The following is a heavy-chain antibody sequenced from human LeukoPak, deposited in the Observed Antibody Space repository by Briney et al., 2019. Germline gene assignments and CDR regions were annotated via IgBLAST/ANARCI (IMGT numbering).Heavy chain of an antibody. CDR1: GFTFRSFD. Sequence: GGSLRLSCAASGFTFRSFDMNWVRQAPGKGLEWVSNIHAGGAITYYAGSVKGRFTISRDDSKNTVFLQMNSLRAEDTAVYYCARNLYYDFWSGHTEFDYWGQGTLVTVSS. D-gene: IGHD3-3*01. J-gene: IGHJ4*02. CDR3: ARNLYYDFWSGHTEFDY. CDR2: IHAGGAIT. V-gene: IGHV3-23*01.